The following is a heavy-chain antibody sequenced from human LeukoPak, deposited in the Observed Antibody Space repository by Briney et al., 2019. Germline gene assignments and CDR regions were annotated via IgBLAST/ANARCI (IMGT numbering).Heavy chain of an antibody. J-gene: IGHJ4*02. CDR1: GFTFSSYA. CDR3: AKDQRMVRGRESAN. CDR2: ISGSGGST. Sequence: GGSLRLSCAASGFTFSSYAMSWVRQAPGKGLEWVSAISGSGGSTYYADSVKGRFTISRNNSKNTLYLQMNSLRAEDTAVYYCAKDQRMVRGRESANWGQGTLVTVSS. V-gene: IGHV3-23*01. D-gene: IGHD3-10*01.